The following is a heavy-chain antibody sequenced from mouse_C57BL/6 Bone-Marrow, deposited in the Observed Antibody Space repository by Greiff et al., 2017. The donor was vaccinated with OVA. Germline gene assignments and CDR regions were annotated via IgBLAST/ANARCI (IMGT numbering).Heavy chain of an antibody. J-gene: IGHJ3*01. Sequence: EVKLMESGGGLVKPGGSLKLSCAASGFTFSDYGMHWVRQAPEKGLEWVAYIRSGSSTIYYADTVKGRFTISRDNAKNTLFLQMTSLRSEDTAMYYCARGWLLPAWFAYWGQGTLVTVSA. CDR1: GFTFSDYG. D-gene: IGHD2-3*01. V-gene: IGHV5-17*01. CDR3: ARGWLLPAWFAY. CDR2: IRSGSSTI.